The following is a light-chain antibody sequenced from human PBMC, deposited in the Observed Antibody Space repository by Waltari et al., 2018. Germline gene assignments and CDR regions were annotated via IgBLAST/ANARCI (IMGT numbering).Light chain of an antibody. J-gene: IGLJ2*01. CDR2: YDR. Sequence: SYVVTQSPSVSVAPGETARITRGGDNIGRKGVHWYQQRPGQAPVLFISYDRDRPSGIPERFSGSNSGNTATLTISWVEADDEADYYCLVWHSTTDHHGVFGGGTKLTVL. CDR3: LVWHSTTDHHGV. V-gene: IGLV3-21*04. CDR1: NIGRKG.